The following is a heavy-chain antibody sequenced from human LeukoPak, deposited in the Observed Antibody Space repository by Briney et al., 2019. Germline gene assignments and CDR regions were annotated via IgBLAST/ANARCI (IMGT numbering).Heavy chain of an antibody. D-gene: IGHD1-1*01. CDR1: GFTFSEYY. J-gene: IGHJ4*02. CDR3: ARKTFGTVYFDY. Sequence: GGSLRLSCAASGFTFSEYYMSWIRQAPGKGLEWVSYISSSGSTIYYADSVKGRFTISRDNAKNSVYLQMKSLRGEDTAVYYCARKTFGTVYFDYWGQGNLVTVSS. V-gene: IGHV3-11*04. CDR2: ISSSGSTI.